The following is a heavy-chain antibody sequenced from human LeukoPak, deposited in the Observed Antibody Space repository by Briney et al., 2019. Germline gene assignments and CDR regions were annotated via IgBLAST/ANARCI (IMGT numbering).Heavy chain of an antibody. D-gene: IGHD3-22*01. CDR1: GFTFSNYW. CDR3: ARGFDSSGQDY. V-gene: IGHV3-7*04. J-gene: IGHJ4*02. CDR2: IKQDGSER. Sequence: PGGSLRLSCSASGFTFSNYWMSWVRQAPGKGLEWVANIKQDGSERYYVDSVKGRFTISRDNAKNSLYLQMTSLGAEDTAVYYCARGFDSSGQDYWGQGTLVTVSS.